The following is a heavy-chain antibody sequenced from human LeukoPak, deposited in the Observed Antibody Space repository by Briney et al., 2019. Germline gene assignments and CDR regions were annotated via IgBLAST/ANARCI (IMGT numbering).Heavy chain of an antibody. CDR2: ISGYNGNT. J-gene: IGHJ4*02. CDR1: GYTFTSYG. Sequence: ASMKVSCKASGYTFTSYGITWVRQAPGQGLEWMGWISGYNGNTNYAQKFQGRVTMTTDTSTSTVYMELRSLRSDDTAVYCCARDDNYGSGQPDDWGQGTLVTVSS. CDR3: ARDDNYGSGQPDD. D-gene: IGHD3-10*01. V-gene: IGHV1-18*01.